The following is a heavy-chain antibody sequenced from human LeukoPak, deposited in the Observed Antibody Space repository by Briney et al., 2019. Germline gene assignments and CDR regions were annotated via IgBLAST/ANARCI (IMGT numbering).Heavy chain of an antibody. V-gene: IGHV3-23*01. CDR1: AFSDKSNY. CDR3: AKCQRLTHFDI. D-gene: IGHD3-16*01. J-gene: IGHJ3*02. CDR2: ISGSGGST. Sequence: QTGGSLRLSCVASAFSDKSNYMSWVRQAPGKGLEWVSAISGSGGSTYYADSVKGRFTISRDNSKNTLYLQMNSLRAEDTAVYYCAKCQRLTHFDIWGQGTMVTVSS.